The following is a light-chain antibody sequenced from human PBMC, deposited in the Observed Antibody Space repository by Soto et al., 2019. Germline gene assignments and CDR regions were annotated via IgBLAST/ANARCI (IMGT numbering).Light chain of an antibody. CDR3: QAWDRSTAVV. J-gene: IGLJ2*01. CDR2: QDS. V-gene: IGLV3-1*01. Sequence: SYELTQPPSVSVSPGQTASITCSGDKLGDKYACWYQQKPGQSPVLVIYQDSKRPSGIPERLSGSNSGNTATLTISGTQAMDEADYYCQAWDRSTAVVFGGGTKLTVL. CDR1: KLGDKY.